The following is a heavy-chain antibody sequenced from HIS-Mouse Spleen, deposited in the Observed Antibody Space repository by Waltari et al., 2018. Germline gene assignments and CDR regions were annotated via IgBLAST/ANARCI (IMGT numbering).Heavy chain of an antibody. J-gene: IGHJ4*02. Sequence: EVQLLESGGGLVQPGGSLRLSCAASGFTFSSYAMSGVRQAPGKGLEWVSAISGSGGSTYYADSVKGRFTISRDNSKNTLYLQMNSLRAEDTAVYYCAKDRSQRYSSSWYYWGQGTLVTVSS. V-gene: IGHV3-23*01. CDR1: GFTFSSYA. D-gene: IGHD6-13*01. CDR3: AKDRSQRYSSSWYY. CDR2: ISGSGGST.